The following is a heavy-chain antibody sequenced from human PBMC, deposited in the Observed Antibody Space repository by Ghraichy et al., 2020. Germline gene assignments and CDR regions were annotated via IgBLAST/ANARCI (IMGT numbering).Heavy chain of an antibody. Sequence: SETLSLTCTVSGGSISSGSYYWSWIRQPAGKGLEWIGRIYTSGSTNYNPSLKSRVTISVDTSKNQFSLKLSSVTAADTAVYYCARDGDYYDSSGYSDLNWFDPWGQGTLVTVSS. CDR1: GGSISSGSYY. D-gene: IGHD3-22*01. V-gene: IGHV4-61*02. J-gene: IGHJ5*02. CDR3: ARDGDYYDSSGYSDLNWFDP. CDR2: IYTSGST.